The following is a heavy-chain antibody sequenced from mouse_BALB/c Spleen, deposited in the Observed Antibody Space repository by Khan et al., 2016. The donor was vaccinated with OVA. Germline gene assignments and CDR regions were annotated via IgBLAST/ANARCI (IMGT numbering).Heavy chain of an antibody. V-gene: IGHV1-4*01. D-gene: IGHD2-14*01. CDR3: VRDGAYHRNDGWFAY. CDR2: INPSNGYT. CDR1: GYTFTSYT. J-gene: IGHJ3*01. Sequence: QVRLQQSGAELARPGASVKMSCKASGYTFTSYTIHWIKKRPGQGLEWIGYINPSNGYTNYNQKFKDKATLTTDKSSTTAYLQLSSLTSDDSAVYNCVRDGAYHRNDGWFAYWGQGTLATVSA.